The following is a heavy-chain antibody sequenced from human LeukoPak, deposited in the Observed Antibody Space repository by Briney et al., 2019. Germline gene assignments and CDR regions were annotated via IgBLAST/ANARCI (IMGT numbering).Heavy chain of an antibody. CDR1: GFTFSSYW. V-gene: IGHV3-74*01. CDR2: INSDGSST. Sequence: GGSLRLSCAASGFTFSSYWMHWVRQAPAKGLVWVSRINSDGSSTSYADSVKGRFTISRDNPKNTLYLQMNSLRAEDTAVYYCGIYRFLRSGWCPFQHWGQGTLVTVSS. CDR3: GIYRFLRSGWCPFQH. D-gene: IGHD6-19*01. J-gene: IGHJ1*01.